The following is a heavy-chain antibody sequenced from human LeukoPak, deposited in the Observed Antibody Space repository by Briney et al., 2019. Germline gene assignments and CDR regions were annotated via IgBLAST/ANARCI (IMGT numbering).Heavy chain of an antibody. CDR3: ARNRQCSATYYSYYMDV. D-gene: IGHD3-10*02. J-gene: IGHJ6*03. CDR1: GYTFTSYG. V-gene: IGHV1-18*01. Sequence: ASVKVSCKASGYTFTSYGISWLRQAPGQGLEWMAWISPYNGDTNYAQKFQGRVTMTTDTSTSTAYMELRSLRSDDTAVYYCARNRQCSATYYSYYMDVWGKGTTVTVSS. CDR2: ISPYNGDT.